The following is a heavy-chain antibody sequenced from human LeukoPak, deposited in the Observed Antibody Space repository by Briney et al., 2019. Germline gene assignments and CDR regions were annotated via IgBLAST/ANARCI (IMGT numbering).Heavy chain of an antibody. D-gene: IGHD3-10*01. CDR2: ISWNSGSI. CDR3: AKDIAPGSGSYSLAPIDY. CDR1: GFTFSSYW. Sequence: GGSLRLSCAASGFTFSSYWMSWVRQAPGKGLEWVSGISWNSGSIGYADSVEGRFTISRDNAKNSLYLQMNSLRAEDTALYYCAKDIAPGSGSYSLAPIDYWGQGTLVTVSS. V-gene: IGHV3-9*01. J-gene: IGHJ4*02.